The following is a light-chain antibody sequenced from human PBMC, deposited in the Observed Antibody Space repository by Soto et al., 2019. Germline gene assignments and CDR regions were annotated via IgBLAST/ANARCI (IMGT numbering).Light chain of an antibody. CDR2: RAS. J-gene: IGKJ4*01. CDR1: RSVSSNY. V-gene: IGKV3-20*01. CDR3: QQFSSYPLT. Sequence: EIVLTQSPGTLSLSPGETATLSCRASRSVSSNYLAWYQQRPGQAPRLLITRASNRATGLPDRFTGSGSGTDFTLTISSLQSEDFAVYYCQQFSSYPLTFGGGTKVDIK.